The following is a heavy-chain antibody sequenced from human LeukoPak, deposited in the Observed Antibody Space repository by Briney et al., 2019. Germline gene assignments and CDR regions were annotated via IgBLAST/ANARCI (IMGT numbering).Heavy chain of an antibody. CDR2: IPSSGSSI. D-gene: IGHD2-15*01. V-gene: IGHV3-48*01. Sequence: GGSLRLSCAASGFIFTTYSMSWVRQAPGKGLEWVSHIPSSGSSIYYADSVKGRFTISRDNAKSSLYLQMNSLRAEDTAVYYCARTLLYCSGGSCYPPRFDSWGQGILVTVSS. CDR3: ARTLLYCSGGSCYPPRFDS. CDR1: GFIFTTYS. J-gene: IGHJ4*02.